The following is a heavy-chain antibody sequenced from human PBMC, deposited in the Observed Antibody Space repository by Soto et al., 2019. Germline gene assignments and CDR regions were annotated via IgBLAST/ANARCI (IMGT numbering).Heavy chain of an antibody. CDR2: ISGSDGST. CDR1: GLTFSSYA. D-gene: IGHD6-13*01. CDR3: ARRSSSWYFDY. V-gene: IGHV3-23*01. J-gene: IGHJ4*02. Sequence: EVQLLESGGGLVQPGGSLRLSCAASGLTFSSYAMNWVRQAPRKGQEWVSVISGSDGSTYYADSVKGRFTISRDNTKNTLNLQMSSLRAEDTAVYYCARRSSSWYFDYWGQGTLVTVSS.